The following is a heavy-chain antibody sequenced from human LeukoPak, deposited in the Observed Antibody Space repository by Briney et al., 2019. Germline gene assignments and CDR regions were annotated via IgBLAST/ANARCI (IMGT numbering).Heavy chain of an antibody. V-gene: IGHV4-59*01. D-gene: IGHD7-27*01. Sequence: PSETLSLTCTVSGGSISSYYWSWIRQPPGKGLEWIGYIYYSGSTNYNPSLKSRVTISVDTSKNQFSLKLSSVTAADTAVYYCAILTGDRYFDYWGQGTLVTVSS. CDR3: AILTGDRYFDY. CDR2: IYYSGST. J-gene: IGHJ4*02. CDR1: GGSISSYY.